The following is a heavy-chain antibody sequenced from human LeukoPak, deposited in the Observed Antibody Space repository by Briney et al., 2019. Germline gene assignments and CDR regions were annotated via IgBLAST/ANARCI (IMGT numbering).Heavy chain of an antibody. Sequence: PETLSLTCAVYGGSFSGYYWSWIRRPPGKGLEWIGEINHSGSTNYNPSLKSRVTISVDTSKNQFSLKLSSVTAADTAVYYCARDAARPHDYWGQGTLVTVSS. J-gene: IGHJ4*02. D-gene: IGHD2-15*01. CDR2: INHSGST. CDR3: ARDAARPHDY. V-gene: IGHV4-34*01. CDR1: GGSFSGYY.